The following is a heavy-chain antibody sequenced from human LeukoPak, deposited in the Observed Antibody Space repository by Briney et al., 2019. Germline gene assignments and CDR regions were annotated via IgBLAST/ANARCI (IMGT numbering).Heavy chain of an antibody. V-gene: IGHV1-2*02. D-gene: IGHD6-19*01. Sequence: GASVKVSFKASGYTFTGHYMHWVRQAPGQGLEWMGWIYPTSGDIDYSHIFEARVTMTRDTSISTAYMELSSLTSDDTAVYYCARAAIAVAGDYHYHYMDIWGKGTTVTVSS. CDR1: GYTFTGHY. CDR2: IYPTSGDI. CDR3: ARAAIAVAGDYHYHYMDI. J-gene: IGHJ6*03.